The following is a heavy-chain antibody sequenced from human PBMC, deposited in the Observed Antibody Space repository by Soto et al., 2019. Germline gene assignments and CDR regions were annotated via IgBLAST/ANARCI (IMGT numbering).Heavy chain of an antibody. CDR1: GYTFTGYY. CDR2: INPNSGDT. V-gene: IGHV1-2*02. CDR3: ARRIVVAAAGTRVFDF. Sequence: ASVEVSCKASGYTFTGYYIHWVLQGPAEGLEWMGWINPNSGDTRYAQKFQDRVSMTRDTSISTAYMELSGLRSDDTAVYYCARRIVVAAAGTRVFDFWGQGTLVTVSS. J-gene: IGHJ4*02. D-gene: IGHD6-13*01.